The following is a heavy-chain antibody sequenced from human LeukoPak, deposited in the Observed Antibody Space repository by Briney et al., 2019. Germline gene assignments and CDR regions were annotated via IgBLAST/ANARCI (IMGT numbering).Heavy chain of an antibody. CDR1: GGSFSGSY. Sequence: SETLSLTCAVYGGSFSGSYWSWIRHPPGKGLGWIGEINHSGSTNYNPSLKSRVTISVDTSKNQFSLKLSSVTAADTAVYYCARDRYGGNSGEFDYWGQGTLVTVSS. V-gene: IGHV4-34*01. CDR2: INHSGST. J-gene: IGHJ4*02. D-gene: IGHD4-23*01. CDR3: ARDRYGGNSGEFDY.